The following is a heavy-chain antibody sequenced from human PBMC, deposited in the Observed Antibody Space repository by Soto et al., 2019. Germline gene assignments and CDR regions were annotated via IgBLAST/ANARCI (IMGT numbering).Heavy chain of an antibody. CDR2: LWSDGTTK. V-gene: IGHV3-33*01. CDR3: AREVAVAGVPPGGAFRI. Sequence: QVQLVESGGGVVQPGTSLRLSCAASGFTLSTYGMHWVRQAPGKGLEWVAVLWSDGTTKYYADSVEGRFTISRDNSKNTLSLRMNSLRADDTATYYFAREVAVAGVPPGGAFRIWGQGTMVTVSS. J-gene: IGHJ3*02. CDR1: GFTLSTYG. D-gene: IGHD6-19*01.